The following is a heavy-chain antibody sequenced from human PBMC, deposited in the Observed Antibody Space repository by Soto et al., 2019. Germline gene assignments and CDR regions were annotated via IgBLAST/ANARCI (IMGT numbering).Heavy chain of an antibody. CDR3: ARIGRIAGGGDY. J-gene: IGHJ4*02. CDR2: IKPDGSEK. Sequence: EVQLVESGGGLVQPGGSLRLSCAASGFTFSSYWRSWVRQAPGKGLEWVANIKPDGSEKYYVDSVKGRFTISRDNAKNSLYLQMNSLRAEDTAVYYCARIGRIAGGGDYWGQGTLVTVSS. V-gene: IGHV3-7*01. CDR1: GFTFSSYW. D-gene: IGHD6-13*01.